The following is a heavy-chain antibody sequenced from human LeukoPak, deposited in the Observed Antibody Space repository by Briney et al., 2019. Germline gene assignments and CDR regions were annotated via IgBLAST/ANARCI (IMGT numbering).Heavy chain of an antibody. CDR2: ISYDGGDK. J-gene: IGHJ4*02. CDR3: ARDLSERYSIDY. D-gene: IGHD1-20*01. V-gene: IGHV3-30-3*01. CDR1: GFTFSSYA. Sequence: GGSLRLSCAASGFTFSSYAIHWVRQAPGKGLERVAFISYDGGDKRYAESVKGRITISRDNSRKTLYLQMHSLGPEDTAIYYCARDLSERYSIDYWGQGTLVTVSS.